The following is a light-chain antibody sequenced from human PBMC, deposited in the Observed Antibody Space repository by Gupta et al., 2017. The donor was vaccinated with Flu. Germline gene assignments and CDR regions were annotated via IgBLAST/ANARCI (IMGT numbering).Light chain of an antibody. J-gene: IGLJ2*01. CDR1: KLGDIY. CDR3: QAWDSGTCG. V-gene: IGLV3-1*01. Sequence: SSDLTQPPSVSVSPGQTASITCSGDKLGDIYVSWYQQKPGQSPVLVIYQDTQRPSGIPERFSGSNSGNTATLTISGTQAMDEGDYYWQAWDSGTCGFGGGTKLTVL. CDR2: QDT.